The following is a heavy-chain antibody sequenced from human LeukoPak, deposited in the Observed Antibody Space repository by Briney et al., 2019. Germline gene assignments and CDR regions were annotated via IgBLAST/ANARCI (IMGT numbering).Heavy chain of an antibody. CDR2: ISSSGSTI. CDR1: GFTFSSYE. V-gene: IGHV3-48*03. CDR3: AREGRSGYDLTGYYGMDV. Sequence: GGSLRLSCAASGFTFSSYEMNWVRQAPGKGREWVSYISSSGSTIYYADSVKGRFTISRETAKNSLYVQMNSLRAEDTAVYYCAREGRSGYDLTGYYGMDVWGKGTTVTVSS. J-gene: IGHJ6*04. D-gene: IGHD5-12*01.